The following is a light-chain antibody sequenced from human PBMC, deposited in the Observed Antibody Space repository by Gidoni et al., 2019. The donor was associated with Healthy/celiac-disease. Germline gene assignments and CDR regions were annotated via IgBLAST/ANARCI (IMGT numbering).Light chain of an antibody. J-gene: IGKJ2*04. CDR2: GAS. CDR3: QQYGSSPCS. V-gene: IGKV3-20*01. CDR1: QSVSSSY. Sequence: ESVLTQSPGTLSLSPGERATLSCRASQSVSSSYLAWYQQKPGQAPRLLIYGASSRATGIPDRFSGSESGTDFTLTISRLEPEDLAVYYCQQYGSSPCSFGQGTKLEIK.